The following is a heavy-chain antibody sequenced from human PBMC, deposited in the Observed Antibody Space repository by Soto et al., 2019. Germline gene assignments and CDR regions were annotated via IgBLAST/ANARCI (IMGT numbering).Heavy chain of an antibody. J-gene: IGHJ4*02. D-gene: IGHD6-13*01. V-gene: IGHV4-59*01. Sequence: PXVTLSLTCTVSGGSMRNYFWTWIRQPPGKGLEWIGYIHYSGTTSFFPSYNPSLRSRVTISEDTSKNQFSLKLLSVTTADTAVYFCAAGEASSRNLAPYYLDFWGQGTLVTVSS. CDR3: AAGEASSRNLAPYYLDF. CDR2: IHYSGTT. CDR1: GGSMRNYF.